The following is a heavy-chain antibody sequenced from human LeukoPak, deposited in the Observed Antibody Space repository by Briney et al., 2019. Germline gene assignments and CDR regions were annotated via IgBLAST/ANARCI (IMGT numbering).Heavy chain of an antibody. CDR1: GDSITSNSFY. D-gene: IGHD3-16*01. CDR2: VYYSGSS. J-gene: IGHJ4*02. CDR3: ARVGDYALKD. Sequence: PSETLSLTCTVSGDSITSNSFYWGWIRQPPGKGLEWIGSVYYSGSSYSNPSLKSRVTISVDTPKNQFSLKVTSVTAADTAVYYCARVGDYALKDWGQGTLATVSS. V-gene: IGHV4-39*07.